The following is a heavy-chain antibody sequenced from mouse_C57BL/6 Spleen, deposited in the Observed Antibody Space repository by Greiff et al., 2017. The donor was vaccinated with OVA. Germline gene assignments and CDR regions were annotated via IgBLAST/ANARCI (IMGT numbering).Heavy chain of an antibody. V-gene: IGHV5-9-1*02. CDR1: GFTFSSYA. D-gene: IGHD3-2*02. CDR2: LSSGGYYI. Sequence: EVQGVESGEGLVKPGGSLKLSCAASGFTFSSYAMSWVRQTPEKRLEWVAYLSSGGYYIYYADTVKGRFTISRDNARNTLYLQMSSLKSEDTAMYYCTRDSSGSRFAYWGQGTLVTVSA. CDR3: TRDSSGSRFAY. J-gene: IGHJ3*01.